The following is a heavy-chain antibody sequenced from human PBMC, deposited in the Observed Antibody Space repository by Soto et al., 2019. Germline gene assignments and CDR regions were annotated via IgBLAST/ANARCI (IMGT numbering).Heavy chain of an antibody. CDR3: AKDPIVVVPAPKYMDV. V-gene: IGHV3-30*18. D-gene: IGHD2-2*01. J-gene: IGHJ6*03. CDR2: ISYDGSNK. Sequence: GGSLRLSCAASGFTFSSYGMHWVRQAPGKGLEWVAVISYDGSNKYYADSVKGRFTISRDNSKNTLYLQMNSLRAEDTAVYYCAKDPIVVVPAPKYMDVWGKGTTVTVSS. CDR1: GFTFSSYG.